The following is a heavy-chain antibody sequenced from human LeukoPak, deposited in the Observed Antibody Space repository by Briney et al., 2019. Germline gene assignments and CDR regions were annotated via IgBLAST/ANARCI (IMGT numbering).Heavy chain of an antibody. CDR2: TYYTGSA. CDR1: GGSISSHY. Sequence: SETLSLTCTVSGGSISSHYGNWVRQPQGKGLEWIGYTYYTGSATYNPSLSSRVTISVDTSNNQFSLKLTSVTAADTAVYYCARGRLSGSSHFDSWGQGTLVTVSS. J-gene: IGHJ4*02. CDR3: ARGRLSGSSHFDS. D-gene: IGHD6-13*01. V-gene: IGHV4-59*11.